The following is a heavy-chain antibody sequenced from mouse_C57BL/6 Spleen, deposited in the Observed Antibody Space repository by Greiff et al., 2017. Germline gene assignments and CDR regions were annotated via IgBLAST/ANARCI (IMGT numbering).Heavy chain of an antibody. CDR1: GYTFTSYW. CDR2: IHPNSGST. J-gene: IGHJ4*01. D-gene: IGHD1-1*01. Sequence: VQLQQPGAELVKPGASVKLSCKASGYTFTSYWMHWVKQRPGQGLEWIGMIHPNSGSTNYNEKFKSKATLTVDKSSSTAYMQLSSLTSEDSAVYYCASRYYGSDYAMDYWGQGTSVTVSS. CDR3: ASRYYGSDYAMDY. V-gene: IGHV1-64*01.